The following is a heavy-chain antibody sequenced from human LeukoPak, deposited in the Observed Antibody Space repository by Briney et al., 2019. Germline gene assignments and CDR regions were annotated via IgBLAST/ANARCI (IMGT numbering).Heavy chain of an antibody. CDR1: GGTFSSYT. V-gene: IGHV1-69*13. CDR3: ARHVVEWEPNNGFDP. Sequence: EASVKVSCKASGGTFSSYTISWVRQAPGQGLEWMGGVIPIFGTANYAQKFQGRVTITADESTSTAYMELSSLRSEDTAVYYCARHVVEWEPNNGFDPWGQGTLVTVSS. J-gene: IGHJ5*02. CDR2: VIPIFGTA. D-gene: IGHD1-26*01.